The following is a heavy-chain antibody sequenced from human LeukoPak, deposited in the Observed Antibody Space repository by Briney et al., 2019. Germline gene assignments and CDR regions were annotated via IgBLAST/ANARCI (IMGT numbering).Heavy chain of an antibody. CDR3: ARFPAGANYYLDV. CDR2: ISSSGSTI. J-gene: IGHJ6*03. D-gene: IGHD1-14*01. V-gene: IGHV3-48*03. CDR1: GFTFSSYE. Sequence: GGSLRLSCAASGFTFSSYEMNWVRQAPGKGLEWVSYISSSGSTIYYSDSVKGRFTMSRDNAKNSLYLQMNSLRAEDTAVYYCARFPAGANYYLDVWGRGTTVTISS.